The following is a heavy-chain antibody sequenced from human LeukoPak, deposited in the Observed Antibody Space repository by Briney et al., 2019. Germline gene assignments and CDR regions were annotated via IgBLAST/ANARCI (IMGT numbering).Heavy chain of an antibody. CDR2: VDPEDGET. D-gene: IGHD5-24*01. CDR1: GFTFTDYY. CDR3: ATGENGYNENWFDP. V-gene: IGHV1-69-2*01. Sequence: ASVKVSCKASGFTFTDYYMHGVQQAPGKGLEWMGRVDPEDGETIYAEKFQGRVTINADTSTDTTYMELSSLRSEDTAVYYCATGENGYNENWFDPWGQGTLVTVSS. J-gene: IGHJ5*02.